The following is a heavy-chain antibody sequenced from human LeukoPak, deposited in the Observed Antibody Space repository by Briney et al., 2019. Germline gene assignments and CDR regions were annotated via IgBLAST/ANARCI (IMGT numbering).Heavy chain of an antibody. D-gene: IGHD3-10*01. CDR1: VGSISSLY. Sequence: SETLSLTCSVSVGSISSLYWSWLRQPPGKGLEWIGYIYYTGSTNYNPTLKSRVTMFVDMSKNQFSLRLSSVTAADTAVYYCARLQMVRGVINAFEIWGQGTMVTVSP. V-gene: IGHV4-59*08. J-gene: IGHJ3*02. CDR2: IYYTGST. CDR3: ARLQMVRGVINAFEI.